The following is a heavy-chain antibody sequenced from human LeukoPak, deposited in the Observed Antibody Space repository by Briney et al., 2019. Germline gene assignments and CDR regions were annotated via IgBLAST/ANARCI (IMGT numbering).Heavy chain of an antibody. J-gene: IGHJ3*02. CDR1: GGSISSYY. CDR3: ARVNDYYDSSGYYSPCAFDI. D-gene: IGHD3-22*01. CDR2: IYTSGST. Sequence: SETLSLTCTVSGGSISSYYWSWLRQPAGKGLEGIGRIYTSGSTNYNPSLKSRVTMSVDTSKHQFSLKLSSVTAADTAVYYCARVNDYYDSSGYYSPCAFDIWGQGTMVTVSS. V-gene: IGHV4-4*07.